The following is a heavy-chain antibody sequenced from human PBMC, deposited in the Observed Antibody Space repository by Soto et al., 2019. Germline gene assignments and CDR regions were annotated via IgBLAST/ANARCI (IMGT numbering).Heavy chain of an antibody. CDR1: GGSISSSSYY. CDR3: ARRDRLRRGHFDY. J-gene: IGHJ4*02. CDR2: IYYSGST. V-gene: IGHV4-39*01. Sequence: PSETLSLTCTVSGGSISSSSYYWGWIRQPPGKGLEWIGSIYYSGSTYYNPSLKSRVTISVDTSKNQFSLKLSSVTAADTAVYYCARRDRLRRGHFDYWGQGTLVTVSS. D-gene: IGHD5-12*01.